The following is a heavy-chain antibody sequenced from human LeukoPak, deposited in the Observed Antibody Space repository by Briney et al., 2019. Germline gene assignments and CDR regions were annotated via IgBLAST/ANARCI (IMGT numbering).Heavy chain of an antibody. V-gene: IGHV3-66*02. CDR2: IYSGGST. CDR1: GFTVSSNY. D-gene: IGHD4-17*01. J-gene: IGHJ4*02. CDR3: ARGSTVTTYGASDY. Sequence: GGSLRLSCAASGFTVSSNYMSWVRQAPGKGLEWVSVIYSGGSTYYADSVKGRFTISRDNSKNTLYLQMNSLRAEDTAVYYCARGSTVTTYGASDYWGQGTLVTVSS.